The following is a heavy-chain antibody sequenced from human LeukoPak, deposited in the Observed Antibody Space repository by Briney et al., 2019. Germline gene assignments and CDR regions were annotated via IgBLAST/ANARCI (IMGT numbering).Heavy chain of an antibody. CDR3: TSDYCASINCYLIDY. CDR1: GFTVSSNY. D-gene: IGHD4/OR15-4a*01. V-gene: IGHV3-30-3*01. J-gene: IGHJ4*02. CDR2: ISYDGSNK. Sequence: GGSLRLSCAASGFTVSSNYMSWVRQAPGKGLEWVAVISYDGSNKYYADSVKGRFTITRDNSKNTLYLQMNSLRPEDTAVYFCTSDYCASINCYLIDYWGQGTLVTVSS.